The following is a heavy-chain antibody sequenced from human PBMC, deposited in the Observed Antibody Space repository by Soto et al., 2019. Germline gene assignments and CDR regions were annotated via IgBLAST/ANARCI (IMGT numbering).Heavy chain of an antibody. D-gene: IGHD3-3*01. CDR1: GFTFTDFD. Sequence: EVQLLESGGGLLQPGGSQRLSCVASGFTFTDFDMAWVRQAPGKGLEWVSAISHTGGATFYAGSVRGRFTISRDNSKNTLYLQMNSLRAEDTAVYYCAKDKTPHYYGVVITGDAFDIWGQGTMVTVSS. CDR2: ISHTGGAT. V-gene: IGHV3-23*01. CDR3: AKDKTPHYYGVVITGDAFDI. J-gene: IGHJ3*02.